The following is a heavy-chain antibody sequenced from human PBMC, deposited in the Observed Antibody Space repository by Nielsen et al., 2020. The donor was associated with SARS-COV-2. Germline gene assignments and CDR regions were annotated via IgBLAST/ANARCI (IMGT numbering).Heavy chain of an antibody. V-gene: IGHV3-21*01. CDR3: ARDADVDS. Sequence: GESLKISYAASGFTFSSYSMNWVRQAPGKGLEWVSSISSSSSYIYYADSVKGRFTISRDNAKNSLYLQMNSLRAEDTAVYYCARDADVDSWGQGTLVTVSS. CDR1: GFTFSSYS. J-gene: IGHJ4*02. CDR2: ISSSSSYI.